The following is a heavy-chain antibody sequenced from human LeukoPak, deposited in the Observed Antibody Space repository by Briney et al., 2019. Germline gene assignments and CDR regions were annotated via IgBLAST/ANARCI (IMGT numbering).Heavy chain of an antibody. CDR2: INHSGST. Sequence: PSETLSLTCAVYGGSFSGYYWSWIRQPPGKGLEWIGEINHSGSTNYNPSLKSRVTISVDTPKNQFSLKLSSVTAADTAVYFCARGYCSSSSCYARFLDYWGQGTLVTVSS. CDR3: ARGYCSSSSCYARFLDY. D-gene: IGHD2-2*01. CDR1: GGSFSGYY. V-gene: IGHV4-34*01. J-gene: IGHJ4*02.